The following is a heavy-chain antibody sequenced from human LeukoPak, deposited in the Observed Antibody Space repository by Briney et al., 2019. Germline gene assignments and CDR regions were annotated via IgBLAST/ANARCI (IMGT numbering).Heavy chain of an antibody. CDR3: AKTRPYGSGSYYPFYYMDV. V-gene: IGHV3-23*01. Sequence: GGSLRLSCAASGFTFSSYAMSWVRQAPGKGLEWVSAISGSGGSTYYADSVKGRFTISRDNSKNTLYLQMNSLRAEDTAVYYCAKTRPYGSGSYYPFYYMDVWGKGTTVTVSS. CDR1: GFTFSSYA. CDR2: ISGSGGST. D-gene: IGHD3-10*01. J-gene: IGHJ6*03.